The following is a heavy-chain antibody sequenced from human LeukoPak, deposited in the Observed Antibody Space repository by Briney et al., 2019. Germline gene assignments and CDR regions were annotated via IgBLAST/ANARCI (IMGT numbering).Heavy chain of an antibody. J-gene: IGHJ5*02. CDR3: GRGYYDSGSEGFLNWLDP. Sequence: ASVKVSCKASGYTFTVYYIHWVRQAPGQGLEWKGWINPNSGGTNSAQKFQGRVTMTRDTSISTAYMELSRLRSDDTAVYYCGRGYYDSGSEGFLNWLDPWGQGTLVTVSS. V-gene: IGHV1-2*02. CDR2: INPNSGGT. D-gene: IGHD3-10*01. CDR1: GYTFTVYY.